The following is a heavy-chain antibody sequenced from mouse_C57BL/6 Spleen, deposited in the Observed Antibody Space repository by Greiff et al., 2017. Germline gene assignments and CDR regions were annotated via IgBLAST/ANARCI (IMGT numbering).Heavy chain of an antibody. D-gene: IGHD2-4*01. Sequence: QVQLQQSGAELVRPGASVTLSCKASGYTFTDYEMHWVKQTPVHGLEWIGAIDPETGGTAYNQKFKGKAILTADKSSSTAYMELRSLTSADAAVYYCTSRRTYYDDDAGYWGQGTTLTVSS. CDR3: TSRRTYYDDDAGY. CDR2: IDPETGGT. J-gene: IGHJ2*01. CDR1: GYTFTDYE. V-gene: IGHV1-15*01.